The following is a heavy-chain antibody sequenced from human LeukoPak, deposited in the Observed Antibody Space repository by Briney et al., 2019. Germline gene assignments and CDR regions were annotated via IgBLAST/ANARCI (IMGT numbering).Heavy chain of an antibody. J-gene: IGHJ3*02. D-gene: IGHD3-10*01. CDR2: ISGSGGST. CDR1: GFTFSSYA. CDR3: AKFHYGSGSYLKHAFDI. V-gene: IGHV3-23*01. Sequence: GGSPRLSCAASGFTFSSYAMSWVRQAPGKGLEWVSAISGSGGSTYYADSVKGRFTISRDNSKNTLYLQMTSLRAEDTAVYYCAKFHYGSGSYLKHAFDIWGQGTMVTVSS.